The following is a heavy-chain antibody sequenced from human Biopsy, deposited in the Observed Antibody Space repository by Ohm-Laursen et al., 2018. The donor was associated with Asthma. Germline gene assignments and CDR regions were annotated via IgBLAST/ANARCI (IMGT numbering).Heavy chain of an antibody. Sequence: TLSLTCTVSGGSISSGGYYWSWIRQHPGKGLEWIGYIYYSGSTYYNPSLKSRVTISVDTSKNQFSLKLSSVTAADTAVYYSARVPHYDILTGFTLRYYYGMDVWGQGTTVTVSS. CDR2: IYYSGST. J-gene: IGHJ6*02. CDR3: ARVPHYDILTGFTLRYYYGMDV. D-gene: IGHD3-9*01. V-gene: IGHV4-31*03. CDR1: GGSISSGGYY.